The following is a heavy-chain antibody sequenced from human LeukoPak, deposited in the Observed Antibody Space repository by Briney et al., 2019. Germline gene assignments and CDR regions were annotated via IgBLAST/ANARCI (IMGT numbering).Heavy chain of an antibody. V-gene: IGHV1-69*13. D-gene: IGHD3-3*01. Sequence: SVKVSCKASGGTFSSYAISWVRQAPGQGLEWMGGIIPIFGTANYAQKFQGRVTITADESTSTAYMELSSLRSEDTAVYYCARAKGGVVITPIFDYWGQGTLVTVSS. J-gene: IGHJ4*02. CDR3: ARAKGGVVITPIFDY. CDR2: IIPIFGTA. CDR1: GGTFSSYA.